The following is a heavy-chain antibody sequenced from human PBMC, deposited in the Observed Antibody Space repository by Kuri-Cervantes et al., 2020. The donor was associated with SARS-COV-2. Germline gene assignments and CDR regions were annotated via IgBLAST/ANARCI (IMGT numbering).Heavy chain of an antibody. CDR1: GFTFSSYA. D-gene: IGHD5-12*01. CDR3: ARGYSYGGWYYYYYMDV. V-gene: IGHV3-23*01. CDR2: ISGSGGST. Sequence: GESLKISCAASGFTFSSYAMSWVRQAPGKGLEWVSAISGSGGSTYYADSVKGRFTISRDNAKNSLYLQMNSLRAEDTAVYYCARGYSYGGWYYYYYMDVWGTGTTVTVSS. J-gene: IGHJ6*03.